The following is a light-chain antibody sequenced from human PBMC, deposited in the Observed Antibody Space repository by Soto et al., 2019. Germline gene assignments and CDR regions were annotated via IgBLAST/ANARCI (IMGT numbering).Light chain of an antibody. Sequence: QAVVTQEPSLTVSPGGTVTLTCTSNTGAITSGYYPNWFQQKPGQAPRALIFSTDNRHSWTPARFSGSLLGDKAALTLSSVQPEDEAEYYCLLYYCGSQFGVFGTGTKLTVL. CDR2: STD. J-gene: IGLJ1*01. CDR1: TGAITSGYY. V-gene: IGLV7-43*01. CDR3: LLYYCGSQFGV.